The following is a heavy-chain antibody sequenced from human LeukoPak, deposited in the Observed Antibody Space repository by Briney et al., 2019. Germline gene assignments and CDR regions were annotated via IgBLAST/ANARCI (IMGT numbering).Heavy chain of an antibody. CDR3: ARLTKNDSGSFRFGKKKRGYMDV. CDR2: INHSGST. CDR1: GGSFSGYY. V-gene: IGHV4-34*01. J-gene: IGHJ6*03. D-gene: IGHD3-10*01. Sequence: PSETLSPTCAVYGGSFSGYYWSWIRQPPGKGLEWIGEINHSGSTNYNPSLKSRVTISADTSKNQFSLKLSSVTAADTAVYYCARLTKNDSGSFRFGKKKRGYMDVWGKGTTVTISS.